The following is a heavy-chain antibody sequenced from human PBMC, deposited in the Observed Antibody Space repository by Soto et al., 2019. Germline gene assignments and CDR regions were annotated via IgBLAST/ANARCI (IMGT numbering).Heavy chain of an antibody. J-gene: IGHJ4*02. CDR3: ARVPDY. CDR1: RGSINSGGYS. V-gene: IGHV4-30-2*01. Sequence: TLSLTCAVSRGSINSGGYSWSWIRQPPGKGLEWIGYIYHSGSTHYXXSLKSRVXXSVQRSTKQFSLNLTSVTAADTAVYYCARVPDYWAQGTLVTV. CDR2: IYHSGST.